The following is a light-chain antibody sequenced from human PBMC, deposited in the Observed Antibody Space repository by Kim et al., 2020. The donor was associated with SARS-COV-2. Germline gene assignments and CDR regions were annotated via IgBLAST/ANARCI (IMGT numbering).Light chain of an antibody. CDR3: MQGTHWPFT. V-gene: IGKV2-30*01. Sequence: PASISCRSRQSLVYSDGNTYLNWLHQRPGQSPRRLIYKVSNRDSGVPDRFSGSGSGTDFTLQISRVEAEDVGVYYCMQGTHWPFTFGPGTKVDIK. CDR1: QSLVYSDGNTY. J-gene: IGKJ3*01. CDR2: KVS.